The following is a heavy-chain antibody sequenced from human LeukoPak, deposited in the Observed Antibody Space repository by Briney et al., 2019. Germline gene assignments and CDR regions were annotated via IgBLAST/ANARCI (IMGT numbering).Heavy chain of an antibody. J-gene: IGHJ4*02. CDR1: GFTFSSYN. Sequence: GGSLRLSCAASGFTFSSYNMVWFHKSPGEGLEWVSSISSRSSFISYADSVKGRFTVSRDNPKNSLYLEMNNLRAEDTAVYYCARDPTPFESSGTYFARWGQGTLVTVSS. D-gene: IGHD1-26*01. CDR2: ISSRSSFI. V-gene: IGHV3-21*01. CDR3: ARDPTPFESSGTYFAR.